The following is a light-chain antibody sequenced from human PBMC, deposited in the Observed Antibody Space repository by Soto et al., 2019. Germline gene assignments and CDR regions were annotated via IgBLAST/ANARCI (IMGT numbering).Light chain of an antibody. CDR2: DVS. CDR1: SSDVGGYNY. Sequence: QSVLTQPLSASGSPGQSVGISCTGTSSDVGGYNYVSWYQQHPGKAPKLMIYDVSKRPSGVPDRFSGSKSGNTASLTVSVLQAEDEAEYYCSSYARTHIVFRTGTKVTVL. J-gene: IGLJ1*01. CDR3: SSYARTHIV. V-gene: IGLV2-8*01.